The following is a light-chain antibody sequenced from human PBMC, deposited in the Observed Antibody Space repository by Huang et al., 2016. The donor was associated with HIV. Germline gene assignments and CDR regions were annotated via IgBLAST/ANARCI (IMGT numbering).Light chain of an antibody. Sequence: EIVLTQSPATLSLSPGERATFSCRASQLVGRYLAWYHQHPGQATRLRIYDASSRATGIPVRFSGGGSGTDFTLTISSLEPEDFAVYYCQQRSNWPPFTFGQGTRLEIK. CDR2: DAS. CDR3: QQRSNWPPFT. CDR1: QLVGRY. V-gene: IGKV3-11*01. J-gene: IGKJ5*01.